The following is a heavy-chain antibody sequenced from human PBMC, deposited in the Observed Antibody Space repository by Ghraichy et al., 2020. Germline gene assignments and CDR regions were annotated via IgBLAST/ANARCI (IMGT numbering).Heavy chain of an antibody. CDR2: ISYDGSNK. V-gene: IGHV3-30*18. Sequence: ALNISCAASGFTFSSYGMHWVRQAPGKGLEWVAVISYDGSNKYYADSVKGRFTISRDNSKNTLYLQMNSLRAEDTAVYYCAKTASEYYYYMDVWGKGTTVTVSS. CDR3: AKTASEYYYYMDV. CDR1: GFTFSSYG. J-gene: IGHJ6*03.